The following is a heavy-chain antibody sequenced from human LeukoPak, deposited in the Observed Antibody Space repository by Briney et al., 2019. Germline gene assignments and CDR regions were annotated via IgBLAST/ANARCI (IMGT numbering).Heavy chain of an antibody. CDR1: GYTFTGYY. D-gene: IGHD5-24*01. J-gene: IGHJ6*03. CDR2: IIPIFGTA. Sequence: ASVKVSCKASGYTFTGYYMHWVRQAPGQGLEWMGGIIPIFGTANYAQKFQGRVTITTDESTSTAYMELSSLRSEDTAVYYCARDDGYNALYYYYMDVWGKGTTVTVSS. V-gene: IGHV1-69*05. CDR3: ARDDGYNALYYYYMDV.